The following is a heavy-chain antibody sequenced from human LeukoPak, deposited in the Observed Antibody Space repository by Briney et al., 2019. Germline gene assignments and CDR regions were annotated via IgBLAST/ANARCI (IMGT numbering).Heavy chain of an antibody. V-gene: IGHV3-11*04. Sequence: GGSLRLSCAASGFTFSDYYISWIRQAPGKGLEWVSYISSSGSTIYYADSVKGRFTISRDNAKNSLFLQMNSLRAEDTAVYYCAKVSTYYYDSSGYYPEGRVRYYFDYWGQGTLVTVSS. CDR3: AKVSTYYYDSSGYYPEGRVRYYFDY. CDR2: ISSSGSTI. J-gene: IGHJ4*02. CDR1: GFTFSDYY. D-gene: IGHD3-22*01.